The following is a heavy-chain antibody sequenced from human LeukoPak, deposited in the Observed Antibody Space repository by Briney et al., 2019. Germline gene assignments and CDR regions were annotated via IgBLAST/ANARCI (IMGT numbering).Heavy chain of an antibody. J-gene: IGHJ4*02. Sequence: PSETLSLTCAVYGGSFSGYYWNWIRQPPGKGLEWIGEIIQSGNTSYNPSLKSRVTVSLDKSKNQFSLKLTSVTAADKAGYYCTRGPRFGYPGYWGQGTLVTVSS. CDR2: IIQSGNT. D-gene: IGHD3-10*01. V-gene: IGHV4-34*01. CDR1: GGSFSGYY. CDR3: TRGPRFGYPGY.